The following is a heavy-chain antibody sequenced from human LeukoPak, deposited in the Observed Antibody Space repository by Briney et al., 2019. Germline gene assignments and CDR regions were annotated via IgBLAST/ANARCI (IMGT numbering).Heavy chain of an antibody. CDR2: ISSTSAYI. Sequence: GGSLRLSCAGSGLALKSYSLTWVRQAPGKGLEWVSSISSTSAYIHHADSVKDRFTISRDNLDNVVYLEMNSLGGEDTATYYCARVAVSGPTAWSDSWGEGTLVIASS. D-gene: IGHD2-8*02. J-gene: IGHJ5*01. V-gene: IGHV3-21*01. CDR1: GLALKSYS. CDR3: ARVAVSGPTAWSDS.